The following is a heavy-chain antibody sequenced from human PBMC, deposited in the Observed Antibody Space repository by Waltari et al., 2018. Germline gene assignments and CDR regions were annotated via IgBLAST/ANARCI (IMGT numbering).Heavy chain of an antibody. Sequence: EVELVQSGAKVKKPGATVKISCKASGYTFMDYFMHWVQQAPGKGLEWMGRIDPEDGETVYSEKFQGRVTITADTSTDTAYMELSSLTSGDTAVYYCAPLPGGSGQTFDYWGQGTLVTVSS. CDR3: APLPGGSGQTFDY. J-gene: IGHJ4*02. D-gene: IGHD3-10*01. CDR2: IDPEDGET. V-gene: IGHV1-69-2*01. CDR1: GYTFMDYF.